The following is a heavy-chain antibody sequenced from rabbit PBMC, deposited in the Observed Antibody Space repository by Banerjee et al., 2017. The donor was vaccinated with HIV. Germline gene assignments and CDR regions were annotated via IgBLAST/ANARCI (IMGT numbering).Heavy chain of an antibody. CDR2: INTNSGNT. V-gene: IGHV1S45*01. CDR3: ARDLAGVIGWNFNL. J-gene: IGHJ4*01. Sequence: QEQLEESGGDLVKPEGSLTLTCTASGFSFSSYWMCWVRQAPGKGLEWIACINTNSGNTVYASWAKGRFTISRTSSTTVTLQMTSLTAADTATYFCARDLAGVIGWNFNLWGPGS. D-gene: IGHD4-1*01. CDR1: GFSFSSYW.